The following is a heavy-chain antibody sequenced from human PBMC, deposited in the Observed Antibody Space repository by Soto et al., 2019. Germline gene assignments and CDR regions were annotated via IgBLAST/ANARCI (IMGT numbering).Heavy chain of an antibody. J-gene: IGHJ4*02. CDR2: INHSGST. CDR3: ARGVGRPGGY. Sequence: ETLSLTCAVYGGSFSGYYWSWIRQPPGKGLEWIGEINHSGSTNYNPSLKSRVTISVDTSKNQFSLKLSSVTAADTAVYYCARGVGRPGGYWGQGTLVTVSS. CDR1: GGSFSGYY. D-gene: IGHD3-16*01. V-gene: IGHV4-34*01.